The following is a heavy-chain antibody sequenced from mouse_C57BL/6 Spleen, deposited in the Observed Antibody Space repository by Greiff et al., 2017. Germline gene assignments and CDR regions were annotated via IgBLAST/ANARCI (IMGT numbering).Heavy chain of an antibody. Sequence: VQLKESGAELVKPGASVKISCKASGYTFTDYYINWVKQRPGQGLEWIGKIGPANGNTKYAPKFQGKATITADTSSNTAYLQLSSLTSEDTAIYYCARGGYNDQYYAMDYWGQGTSVTVSS. CDR3: ARGGYNDQYYAMDY. CDR1: GYTFTDYY. J-gene: IGHJ4*01. CDR2: IGPANGNT. V-gene: IGHV1-77*01. D-gene: IGHD2-2*01.